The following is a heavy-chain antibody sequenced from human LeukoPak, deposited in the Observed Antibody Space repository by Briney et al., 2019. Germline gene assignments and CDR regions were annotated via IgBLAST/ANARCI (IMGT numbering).Heavy chain of an antibody. V-gene: IGHV4-59*08. D-gene: IGHD6-19*01. Sequence: PSETLSLTCTVSGGSISSYYWSWIRQPPGKGLEWIGYIYYSGSTNYNPSLKSRVTISVDTSKNQFSLKLSSVTAADTAVYYCARRTSSGWQKYYFDYWGQGTLVTVSS. CDR3: ARRTSSGWQKYYFDY. J-gene: IGHJ4*02. CDR2: IYYSGST. CDR1: GGSISSYY.